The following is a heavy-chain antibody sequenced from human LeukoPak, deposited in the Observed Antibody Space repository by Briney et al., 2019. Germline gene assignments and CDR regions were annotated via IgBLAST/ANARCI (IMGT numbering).Heavy chain of an antibody. J-gene: IGHJ4*02. V-gene: IGHV3-64D*06. Sequence: PGGSLRLSCSAPGFTFSSYAMHWVRQAPGKGLEYVSAISSNGGSTYYADSVKGRFTISRDNSKNTLYLQMSSLRAEDTAVYYCEKDREQWLASRGSFDYWGQGTLVTVSS. CDR1: GFTFSSYA. D-gene: IGHD6-19*01. CDR3: EKDREQWLASRGSFDY. CDR2: ISSNGGST.